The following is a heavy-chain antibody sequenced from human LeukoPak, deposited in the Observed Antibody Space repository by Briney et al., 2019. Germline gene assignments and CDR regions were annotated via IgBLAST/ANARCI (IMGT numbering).Heavy chain of an antibody. Sequence: GGSLRLSCAASGFTFSSYGMHWVRQAPGKGLEWVAVIWYDGSNKYHADSVKGRFTISRDNSKNTLYLQMNSLRAEDTAVYYCAKDLYYDSSGPFDYWGQGTLVTVSS. J-gene: IGHJ4*02. V-gene: IGHV3-33*06. CDR3: AKDLYYDSSGPFDY. D-gene: IGHD3-22*01. CDR1: GFTFSSYG. CDR2: IWYDGSNK.